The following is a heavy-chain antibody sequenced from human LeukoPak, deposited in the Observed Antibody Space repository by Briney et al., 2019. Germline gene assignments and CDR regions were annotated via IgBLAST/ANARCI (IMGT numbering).Heavy chain of an antibody. J-gene: IGHJ4*02. Sequence: SETLSLTCAVYGGSFSGYYWSWIRQPPGKGLEWIGSIYYSGSTYYNPSLKSRVTISVDTSKNQFSLKLSSVTAADTAVYYCARDFGGWLQAYYFDYWGQGTLVTVSS. CDR1: GGSFSGYY. CDR2: IYYSGST. D-gene: IGHD5-24*01. CDR3: ARDFGGWLQAYYFDY. V-gene: IGHV4-34*01.